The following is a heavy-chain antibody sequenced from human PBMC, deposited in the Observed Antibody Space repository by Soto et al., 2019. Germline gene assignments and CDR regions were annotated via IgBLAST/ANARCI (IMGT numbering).Heavy chain of an antibody. CDR2: LYWNDDK. V-gene: IGHV2-5*01. J-gene: IGHJ4*02. Sequence: QITLKESGPTLVKPTQPLTLTCTFSGFSLSTSGVGVGWIRQPPGKALEWLALLYWNDDKRYSPSLTSRLTIPQDTSKNQLVLTKTNKDPVDTATYYCAHRFMVRGVLNWGQGNLVTVAS. CDR3: AHRFMVRGVLN. D-gene: IGHD3-10*01. CDR1: GFSLSTSGVG.